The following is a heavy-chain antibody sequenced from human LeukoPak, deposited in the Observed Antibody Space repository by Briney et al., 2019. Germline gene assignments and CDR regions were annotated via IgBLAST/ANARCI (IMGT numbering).Heavy chain of an antibody. Sequence: PGGSLRLSCAASGFTFSSYAMSWVRQAPGKGLEWVSAISGSGGSTYYADSVKGQFTISRDNSKNTLYLQMNSLRAEDTAVYYCAKDLGYCSSTSCYNWFDPWGQGTLVTVSS. J-gene: IGHJ5*02. D-gene: IGHD2-2*01. CDR2: ISGSGGST. CDR1: GFTFSSYA. V-gene: IGHV3-23*01. CDR3: AKDLGYCSSTSCYNWFDP.